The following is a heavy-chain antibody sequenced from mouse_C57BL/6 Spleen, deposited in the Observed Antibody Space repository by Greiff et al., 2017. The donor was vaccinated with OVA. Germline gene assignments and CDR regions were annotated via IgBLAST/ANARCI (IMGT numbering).Heavy chain of an antibody. Sequence: QVQLKQSGAELVKPGASVKISCTASGYAFSSYWMNWVKQRPGKGLEWIGQIYPGDGDTNYNGKFKGKATLTADKSSSTAYMQLSSLTSEDSAVYFCARSITTVVEDYAMDYWGQGTSVTVSS. D-gene: IGHD1-1*01. V-gene: IGHV1-80*01. CDR3: ARSITTVVEDYAMDY. CDR2: IYPGDGDT. J-gene: IGHJ4*01. CDR1: GYAFSSYW.